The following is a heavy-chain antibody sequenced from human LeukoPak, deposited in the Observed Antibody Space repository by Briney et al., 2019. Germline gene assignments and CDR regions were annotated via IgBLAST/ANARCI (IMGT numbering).Heavy chain of an antibody. D-gene: IGHD6-13*01. Sequence: PGGSLRLSCAASGFTFSSYSMNWVRQAPGKGLEWVANIKQDGSEKYYVDSVKGRFTISRDNAKNSLYLQMNSLRAEDTAVYYCARDLAAAGYYYYGMDVWGQGTTVTVSS. CDR1: GFTFSSYS. CDR2: IKQDGSEK. CDR3: ARDLAAAGYYYYGMDV. V-gene: IGHV3-7*01. J-gene: IGHJ6*02.